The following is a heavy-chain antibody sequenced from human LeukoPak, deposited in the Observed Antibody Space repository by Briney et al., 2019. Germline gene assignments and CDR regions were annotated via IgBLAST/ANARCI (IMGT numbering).Heavy chain of an antibody. Sequence: GGSLRLSCAASGFTVSSNYMSWVRQAPGKGLEWVSVIYSGGSTYYADSVKGRFTISRDNSKNTLYLQMKSLRADDTAVYYCTRVAVGSYDWFDPWGQGTLVTVSS. J-gene: IGHJ5*02. V-gene: IGHV3-66*01. CDR1: GFTVSSNY. CDR2: IYSGGST. CDR3: TRVAVGSYDWFDP. D-gene: IGHD1-26*01.